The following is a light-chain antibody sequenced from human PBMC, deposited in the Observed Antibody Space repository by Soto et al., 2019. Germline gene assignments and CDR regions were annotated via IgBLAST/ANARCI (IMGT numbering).Light chain of an antibody. V-gene: IGKV3-20*01. CDR3: QQYGSSPI. Sequence: EIVLTQSPGTLSLSPGERATLSCRASQSVSSSYLAWYQQKPGQAPRLLINGASSRATGIPDRFSGSGSGTDFTLTISRLEPEDFAVYYCQQYGSSPIFGQGTKLEIK. J-gene: IGKJ2*01. CDR2: GAS. CDR1: QSVSSSY.